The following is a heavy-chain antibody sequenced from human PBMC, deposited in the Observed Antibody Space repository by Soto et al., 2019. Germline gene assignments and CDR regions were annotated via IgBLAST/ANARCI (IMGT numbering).Heavy chain of an antibody. CDR3: ARVRSSTDYYYYYYMDV. Sequence: SETLSLTCNVSGGSVSSGGYYWSWIRQHQGKGLEWIGYIYYSGSTYYNPFLKSRVTISLDTSKNQLSLKLNSLTAADTAVYYCARVRSSTDYYYYYYMDVWGKGTTVTVSS. D-gene: IGHD6-19*01. CDR1: GGSVSSGGYY. J-gene: IGHJ6*03. V-gene: IGHV4-31*03. CDR2: IYYSGST.